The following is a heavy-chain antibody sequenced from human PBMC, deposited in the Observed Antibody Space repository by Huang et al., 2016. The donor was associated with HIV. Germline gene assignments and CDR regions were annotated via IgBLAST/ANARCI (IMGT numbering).Heavy chain of an antibody. D-gene: IGHD5-12*01. V-gene: IGHV1-2*02. CDR1: GYTFADYF. J-gene: IGHJ4*02. Sequence: QVQLVQSGAEVKKPGASVKVSCKPSGYTFADYFIHWGRQAPGQGLEGVAWVNPKNGATNYAQKFLGRVTVTGDTSINTAYMEFSGLTSDDTANYYCTRDGVAPDEEFDYWGQGTLIIVSS. CDR2: VNPKNGAT. CDR3: TRDGVAPDEEFDY.